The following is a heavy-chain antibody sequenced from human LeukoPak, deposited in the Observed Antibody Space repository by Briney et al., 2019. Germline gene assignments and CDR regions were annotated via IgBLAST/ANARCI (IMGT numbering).Heavy chain of an antibody. CDR2: INPNSGGT. CDR3: ARDWDSYGYIDY. CDR1: GYTFTGYY. D-gene: IGHD5-18*01. Sequence: ASVKVSCKASGYTFTGYYMHWVRQAPGQGLEWMGWINPNSGGTNYAQKFQGRVTMTRDTSISTAYMELSRLRSDDTAVYYCARDWDSYGYIDYWGQGTLVTVSS. J-gene: IGHJ4*02. V-gene: IGHV1-2*02.